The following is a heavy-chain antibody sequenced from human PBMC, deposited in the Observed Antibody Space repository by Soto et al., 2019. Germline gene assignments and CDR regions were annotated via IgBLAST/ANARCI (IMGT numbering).Heavy chain of an antibody. Sequence: DVQLLESGGHLVQPGGSLRLSCAASGFTFSSYAMSWVRQAPGKGLEWVSSVSAGGDMTYYSDSVKGRFTISRDNSNNVLFLQMNSLRIEDTAIYYCARGDRGGSGSPASYYYSGLDVWGQGTTVTVS. CDR2: VSAGGDMT. D-gene: IGHD2-15*01. CDR3: ARGDRGGSGSPASYYYSGLDV. J-gene: IGHJ6*02. V-gene: IGHV3-23*01. CDR1: GFTFSSYA.